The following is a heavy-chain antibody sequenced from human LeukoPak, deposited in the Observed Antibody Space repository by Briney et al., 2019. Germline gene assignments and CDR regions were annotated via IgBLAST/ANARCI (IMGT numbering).Heavy chain of an antibody. CDR2: IRYDGSNK. V-gene: IGHV3-30*02. Sequence: GGSLRLSCAASGFTFSSYGMHWVRQAPGKGLEWVAFIRYDGSNKYYADSVKGRFTISRDNSKNTLYLQMNSLKTEDTAVYYCTTEGMGATFGNVYWGQGTLVTVSS. CDR3: TTEGMGATFGNVY. CDR1: GFTFSSYG. D-gene: IGHD1-26*01. J-gene: IGHJ4*02.